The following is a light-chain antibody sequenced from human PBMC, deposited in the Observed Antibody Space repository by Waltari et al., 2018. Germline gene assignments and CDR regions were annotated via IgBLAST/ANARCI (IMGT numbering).Light chain of an antibody. CDR2: DVS. V-gene: IGLV2-14*03. J-gene: IGLJ2*01. Sequence: QSALTQPASVSGSPGQSLTIPCTGTSSDVGSYNSVSWYQDHPGQGPKVMIYDVSKRPSGVSARFSGSKSGNTASLTISGLQAEDEADYYCSSQSSNNVVLFGGGTKLTVL. CDR1: SSDVGSYNS. CDR3: SSQSSNNVVL.